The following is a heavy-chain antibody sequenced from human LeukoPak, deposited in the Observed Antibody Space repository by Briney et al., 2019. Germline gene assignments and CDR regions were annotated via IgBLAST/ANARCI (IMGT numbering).Heavy chain of an antibody. V-gene: IGHV1-2*02. D-gene: IGHD6-13*01. J-gene: IGHJ6*03. CDR2: INPNSGGT. Sequence: ASVTVSCTASAYTFTVYYMHWVRQAPGQGLELMGWINPNSGGTNYAQKFQGRVTMTRDTSISTAYMELSRLRSDDTAVYYCARGKQQLVRVWYYYYYMDVWGKGTTVTISS. CDR1: AYTFTVYY. CDR3: ARGKQQLVRVWYYYYYMDV.